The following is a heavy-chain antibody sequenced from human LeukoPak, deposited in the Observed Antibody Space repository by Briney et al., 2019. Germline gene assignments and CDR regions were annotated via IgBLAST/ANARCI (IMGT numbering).Heavy chain of an antibody. CDR2: ISSSSTI. CDR1: GFTFSSYS. J-gene: IGHJ4*02. CDR3: ARVRGSSSYYFDY. Sequence: GGSLRLSCAASGFTFSSYSMNWVRQAPGKGLEWVSYISSSSTIYYADSVKGRFAISRDNAKNSLYLQMNSLRDGDTAVYYCARVRGSSSYYFDYWGQGTLVTVSS. V-gene: IGHV3-48*02. D-gene: IGHD6-6*01.